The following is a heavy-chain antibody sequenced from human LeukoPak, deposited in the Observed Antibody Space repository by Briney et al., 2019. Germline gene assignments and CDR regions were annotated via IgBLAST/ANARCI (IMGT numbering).Heavy chain of an antibody. Sequence: SETPSLTCTVSGGSISSSSYYWGWIRQPPGKGLEWIGSIYYSGSTYYNPSLKSRVTISVDKSKNQFSLKLSSVTAADTAVYYCARTWGSDFWSGYLVYWGQGTLVTVSS. CDR3: ARTWGSDFWSGYLVY. CDR2: IYYSGST. J-gene: IGHJ4*02. CDR1: GGSISSSSYY. D-gene: IGHD3-3*01. V-gene: IGHV4-39*07.